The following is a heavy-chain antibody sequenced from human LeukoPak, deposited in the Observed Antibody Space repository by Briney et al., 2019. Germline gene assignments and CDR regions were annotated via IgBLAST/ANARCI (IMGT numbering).Heavy chain of an antibody. CDR3: ARWDSAGASKYYFDY. D-gene: IGHD1-26*01. V-gene: IGHV3-48*03. J-gene: IGHJ4*02. CDR2: ISSSGFTI. Sequence: GGSLRLSCAASGFTFSSYEMNWVRQAPGKGLEWVSYISSSGFTIYYTDSVKGRFTISRDNAKNTLYLQMNSLRADDTAVYFCARWDSAGASKYYFDYWGQGTLVTVSP. CDR1: GFTFSSYE.